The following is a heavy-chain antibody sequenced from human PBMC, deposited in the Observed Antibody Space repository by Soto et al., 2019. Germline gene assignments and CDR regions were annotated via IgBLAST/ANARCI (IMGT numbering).Heavy chain of an antibody. CDR1: GSPFTGYW. CDR2: INPNSGGK. CDR3: ASDHGYCTNSSYYFFDS. V-gene: IGHV1-2*02. D-gene: IGHD2-8*01. J-gene: IGHJ4*02. Sequence: ASVKASGKAPGSPFTGYWMHWVRQAPGQGLEGMGWINPNSGGKKYAQKFKGRVTMTRDTSIITAYMELSRLRSDYTAVYYCASDHGYCTNSSYYFFDSWGQGTLVTVSS.